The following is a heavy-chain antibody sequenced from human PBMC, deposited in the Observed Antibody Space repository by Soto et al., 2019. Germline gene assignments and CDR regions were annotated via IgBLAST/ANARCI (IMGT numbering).Heavy chain of an antibody. CDR2: IYSGGST. CDR3: ARWAMDNYFDY. J-gene: IGHJ4*02. V-gene: IGHV3-66*01. D-gene: IGHD5-18*01. CDR1: GFTVSNNY. Sequence: PGGSLRLSCAASGFTVSNNYMSWVRQAPGKGLEWVSVIYSGGSTYYADSVKGRFTISKDNSKNTLYLQMNSLRAEDTAVYYCARWAMDNYFDYWGQGTLVTVSS.